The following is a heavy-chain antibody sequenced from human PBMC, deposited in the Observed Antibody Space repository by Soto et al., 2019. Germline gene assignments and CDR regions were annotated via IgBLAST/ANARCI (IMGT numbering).Heavy chain of an antibody. CDR1: GFTFSSYA. CDR2: ISSSSDII. D-gene: IGHD5-18*01. V-gene: IGHV3-21*01. CDR3: ARVYTYGYGFDY. Sequence: KPGGSLRLSCAASGFTFSSYAMSWVRQAPGQGLEWVSSISSSSDIIYYANSVKGRFTISRDNAKNSLYLQMNSLRAEDTAVYYCARVYTYGYGFDYWGRGTLVTVSS. J-gene: IGHJ4*02.